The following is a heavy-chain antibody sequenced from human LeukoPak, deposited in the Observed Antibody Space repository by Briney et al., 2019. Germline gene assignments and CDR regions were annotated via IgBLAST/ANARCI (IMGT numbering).Heavy chain of an antibody. CDR3: ARDGHYDILTGYFQD. V-gene: IGHV3-11*01. J-gene: IGHJ1*01. CDR2: ITNSGTTI. CDR1: GFTFTDYY. D-gene: IGHD3-9*01. Sequence: GGSLRLSCAASGFTFTDYYMSWIRQAPGKGLEWVSYITNSGTTIYYADSVKGRFTISSDNAKNSLYLQMNSLRAEDTAVYYCARDGHYDILTGYFQDWGQGTLVTVSS.